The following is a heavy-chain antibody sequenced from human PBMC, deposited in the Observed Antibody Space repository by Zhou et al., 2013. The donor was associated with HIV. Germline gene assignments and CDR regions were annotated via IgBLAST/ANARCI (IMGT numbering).Heavy chain of an antibody. CDR3: ARSPTAYSSSSVFDIDY. Sequence: QVQLVQSGAEVKKPGSSVKVSCKASGGTFSSYAISWVRQAPGQGLEWMGRIIPILGIANYAQKFQGRVTITADKSTSTAYMELSSLRSEDTAVYYCARSPTAYSSSSVFDIDYWGQGTLVTVSS. CDR2: IIPILGIA. CDR1: GGTFSSYA. J-gene: IGHJ4*02. D-gene: IGHD6-6*01. V-gene: IGHV1-69*04.